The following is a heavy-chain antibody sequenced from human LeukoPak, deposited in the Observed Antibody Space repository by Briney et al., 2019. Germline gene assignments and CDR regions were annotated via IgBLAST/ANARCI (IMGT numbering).Heavy chain of an antibody. Sequence: GGSLRLSCAASGFTFSSYAMHWVRQAPGKGLEWVAVISYDGSNKYYADSVKGRFTISRDNSKNTLYLQMNSLRAEDTAVYYCAKDKTSGSYYGPGYWGQGTLVTVSS. D-gene: IGHD1-26*01. CDR3: AKDKTSGSYYGPGY. J-gene: IGHJ4*02. CDR2: ISYDGSNK. CDR1: GFTFSSYA. V-gene: IGHV3-30*04.